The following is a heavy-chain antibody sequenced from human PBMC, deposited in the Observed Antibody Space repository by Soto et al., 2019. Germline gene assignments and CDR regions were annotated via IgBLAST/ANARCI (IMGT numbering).Heavy chain of an antibody. J-gene: IGHJ4*02. V-gene: IGHV3-30*18. Sequence: QVQLVESGGGVVQPGRSLRLSCAASGFTFSSHGMHWVRQAPGKGLEWVAVISYDGSNKYYADSVKGRFTISRDNSKNTLYLQMNSLRAEDTAVYYCAKEGLRLFDYWGQGTLVTVSS. CDR3: AKEGLRLFDY. CDR1: GFTFSSHG. CDR2: ISYDGSNK. D-gene: IGHD5-12*01.